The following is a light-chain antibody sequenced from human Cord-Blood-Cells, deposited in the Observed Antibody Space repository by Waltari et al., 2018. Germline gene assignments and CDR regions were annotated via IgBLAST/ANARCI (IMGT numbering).Light chain of an antibody. CDR2: DVS. CDR3: CSYAGSYTFGWV. Sequence: QSALTQPRSVSGSPGQSVTISCTGTSSDVGGYNYVSWYQQHPGKAPKLMIYDVSKRPSVVPDRFSGSKSGNTASLTISGLQAEDEADYYCCSYAGSYTFGWVFGGGTKLTVL. V-gene: IGLV2-11*01. CDR1: SSDVGGYNY. J-gene: IGLJ3*02.